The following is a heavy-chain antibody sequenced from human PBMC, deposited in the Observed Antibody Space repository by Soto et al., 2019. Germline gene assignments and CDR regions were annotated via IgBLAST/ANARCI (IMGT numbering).Heavy chain of an antibody. D-gene: IGHD1-1*01. J-gene: IGHJ6*02. Sequence: ASVKVSCKASGYTFSTYALHWVRRAPGQGLEWMGWINGGNGHTRYSQKFKDRVTISRDTPASTAYMELSGLRSEDTAVYYCARGKGMEENYYYYGMGVWGQGTTVTVSS. CDR1: GYTFSTYA. V-gene: IGHV1-3*01. CDR3: ARGKGMEENYYYYGMGV. CDR2: INGGNGHT.